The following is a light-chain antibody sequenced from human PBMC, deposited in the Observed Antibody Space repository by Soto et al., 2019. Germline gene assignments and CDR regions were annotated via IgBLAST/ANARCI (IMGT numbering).Light chain of an antibody. CDR3: QQYNSSPPMYT. CDR2: GAS. CDR1: QSITSSY. J-gene: IGKJ2*01. V-gene: IGKV3-20*01. Sequence: VLTQSPVTLSLSPGDRATLSCRTSQSITSSYLAWYQQRPGQAPRLLIYGASSRATGIPDRFSGSGPGTDFTLTISRLEPEDFAVYYCQQYNSSPPMYTFGQGTKLEIK.